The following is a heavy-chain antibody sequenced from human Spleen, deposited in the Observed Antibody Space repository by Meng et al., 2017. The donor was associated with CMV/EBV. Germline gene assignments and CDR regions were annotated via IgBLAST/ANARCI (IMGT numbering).Heavy chain of an antibody. CDR1: GYTFTAHY. CDR3: ARVPTILEWLFLGY. D-gene: IGHD3-3*01. V-gene: IGHV1-2*02. Sequence: ASVKVSCKASGYTFTAHYFHWVRQAPGQGLEWMGWIHPHRGDTNYAQQFQGRVTLTRDTSINTAYMELSRLRSDDTAVYYCARVPTILEWLFLGYWGQGTLVTVSS. CDR2: IHPHRGDT. J-gene: IGHJ4*02.